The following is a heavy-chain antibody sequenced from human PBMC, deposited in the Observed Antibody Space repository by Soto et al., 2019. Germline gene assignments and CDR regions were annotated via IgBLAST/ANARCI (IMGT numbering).Heavy chain of an antibody. CDR2: ISSSSSYI. CDR1: GFTFSSYS. CDR3: ARDIWYEDIYYFDY. V-gene: IGHV3-21*01. Sequence: EVQLVESGGGLVKPGGSLRLSCAASGFTFSSYSMNWVRQAPGKGLEWVSSISSSSSYIYYADSVKGRFTNSRDNAKNSLDLQMNSVIAEDRAVYYCARDIWYEDIYYFDYWGQGTLITVSS. D-gene: IGHD6-13*01. J-gene: IGHJ4*02.